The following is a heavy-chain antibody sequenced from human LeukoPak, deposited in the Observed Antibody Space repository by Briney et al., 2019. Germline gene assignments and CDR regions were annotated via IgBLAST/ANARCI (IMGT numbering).Heavy chain of an antibody. J-gene: IGHJ4*02. CDR1: GFTFSSYG. V-gene: IGHV3-30*18. CDR2: ISYDGSNE. D-gene: IGHD3-22*01. CDR3: AKRETYYYDSSGYSIDY. Sequence: PGGSLRLSCAASGFTFSSYGMHWVRQAPGKGLEWVAIISYDGSNEYYADSVKGRFTISRDNSKNTLYLQMNSLRAEDTAVYYCAKRETYYYDSSGYSIDYWGQGTLVTVSS.